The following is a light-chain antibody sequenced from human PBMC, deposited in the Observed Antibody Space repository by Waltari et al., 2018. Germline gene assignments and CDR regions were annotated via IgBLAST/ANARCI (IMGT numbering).Light chain of an antibody. CDR3: QQSYNMYT. CDR2: AAS. CDR1: QDIDSY. Sequence: DVQMTQSPSSLSASVGDGITITSRASQDIDSYLHCYQQKSGKAPTLLIDAASSLQSGFPSRFSVSGSGADFTLTSSSLQPEDFATYYCQQSYNMYTFGQGAKLEIK. V-gene: IGKV1-39*01. J-gene: IGKJ2*01.